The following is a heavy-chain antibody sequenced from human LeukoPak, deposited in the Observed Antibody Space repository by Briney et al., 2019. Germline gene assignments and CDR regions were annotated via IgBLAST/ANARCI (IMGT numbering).Heavy chain of an antibody. CDR3: ARASTTVPNLLDH. Sequence: PGGSLRLSCAASGFTFSTYWMHWVRQAPGKGLVWVARIKGDGGSTIYADSVKGRFTISRDSSKNTLYLQTSSLRAEDTAVYYCARASTTVPNLLDHWGRGTLVTVSS. V-gene: IGHV3-74*01. CDR2: IKGDGGST. CDR1: GFTFSTYW. D-gene: IGHD4-17*01. J-gene: IGHJ4*02.